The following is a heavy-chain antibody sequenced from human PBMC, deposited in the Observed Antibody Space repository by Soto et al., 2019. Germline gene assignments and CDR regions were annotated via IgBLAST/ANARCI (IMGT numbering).Heavy chain of an antibody. Sequence: GGSLRLSCTASGFTFGDYAMSWVRQAPGKGLEWVGFIRSKAYGGTTEYAASVKGRFTISRDDSKSIAYLQMNSLKTEYTAVYYCVWLHDAFDIWGQGTMVTVSS. CDR2: IRSKAYGGTT. CDR3: VWLHDAFDI. V-gene: IGHV3-49*04. D-gene: IGHD3-22*01. CDR1: GFTFGDYA. J-gene: IGHJ3*02.